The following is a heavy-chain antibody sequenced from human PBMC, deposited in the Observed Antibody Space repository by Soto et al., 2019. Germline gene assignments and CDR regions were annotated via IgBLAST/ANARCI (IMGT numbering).Heavy chain of an antibody. Sequence: PSKTLSLTCTVSGGSSSSYYLSWIRQPPGKGLEWIGYTYYSGSTNYNPSLKSRVTISVDTSKNQFSLKLSSVTAADTAVYYCARDRIAAAGGPGSEEHYYYYYGMDVWGQGTTVT. CDR3: ARDRIAAAGGPGSEEHYYYYYGMDV. D-gene: IGHD6-13*01. CDR1: GGSSSSYY. J-gene: IGHJ6*02. V-gene: IGHV4-59*01. CDR2: TYYSGST.